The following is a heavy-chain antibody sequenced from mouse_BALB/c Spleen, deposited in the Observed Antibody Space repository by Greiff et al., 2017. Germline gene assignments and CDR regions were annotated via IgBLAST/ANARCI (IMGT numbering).Heavy chain of an antibody. CDR3: ARNDYDLYFDV. Sequence: EVQGVESGGGLVQPGGSRKLSCAASGFTFSSFGMHWVRQAPEKGLEWVAYISSGSSTIYYADTVKGRFTISRDNPKNTLFLQMTSLRSEDTAMYYCARNDYDLYFDVWGAGTTVTVSS. V-gene: IGHV5-17*02. CDR2: ISSGSSTI. D-gene: IGHD2-4*01. J-gene: IGHJ1*01. CDR1: GFTFSSFG.